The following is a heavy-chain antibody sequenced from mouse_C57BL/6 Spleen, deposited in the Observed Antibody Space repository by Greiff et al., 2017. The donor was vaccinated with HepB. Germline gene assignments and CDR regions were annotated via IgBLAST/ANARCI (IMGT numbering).Heavy chain of an antibody. CDR1: GYTFTDYY. J-gene: IGHJ2*01. CDR2: INPYNGGT. D-gene: IGHD2-5*01. CDR3: ARVGTYYSNYFDY. V-gene: IGHV1-19*01. Sequence: VQLQQSGPVLVKPGASVKMSCKASGYTFTDYYMNWVKQSHGKSLEWIGVINPYNGGTSYNQKFKGKATLTVDESSSTAYMELNSLTSEDAAVYYCARVGTYYSNYFDYWGQGTTLTVSS.